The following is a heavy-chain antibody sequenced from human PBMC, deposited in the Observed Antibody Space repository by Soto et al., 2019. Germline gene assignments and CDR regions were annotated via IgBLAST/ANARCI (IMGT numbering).Heavy chain of an antibody. D-gene: IGHD1-26*01. V-gene: IGHV3-73*01. CDR3: AFRSGRYPAGLDC. CDR2: VRSKADTYAT. Sequence: GGSLRLSCAASDFVFSGSIIYWVRQAAGKGLEWVGHVRSKADTYATSYPASVRGRFTVSRDDSKNTAYLQMNSLKTEDTAVYYCAFRSGRYPAGLDCWGQGTLVTVSS. J-gene: IGHJ4*02. CDR1: DFVFSGSI.